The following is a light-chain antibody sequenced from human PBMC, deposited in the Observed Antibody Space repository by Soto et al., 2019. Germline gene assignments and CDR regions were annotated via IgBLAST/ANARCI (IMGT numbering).Light chain of an antibody. J-gene: IGLJ2*01. Sequence: QSVLTQPPSLSGAPGQNIIISCTGGGSNIGAGFDVHWYQQLPGTAPKLLIYGNTNRPSGVPDRFSGSKSGTSASLVITGLPAEDEADYYRQSYATGLRGPVVFGGGTKLTLL. V-gene: IGLV1-40*01. CDR3: QSYATGLRGPVV. CDR2: GNT. CDR1: GSNIGAGFD.